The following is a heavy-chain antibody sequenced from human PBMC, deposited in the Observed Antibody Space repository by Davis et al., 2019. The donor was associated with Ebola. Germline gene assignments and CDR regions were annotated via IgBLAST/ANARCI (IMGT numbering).Heavy chain of an antibody. D-gene: IGHD6-13*01. Sequence: SETLSLTCAVSGGSISSGGYSWSWIRQPPGKGLEWIGYIYHSGSTYYNPSLKSRVTISVDRSKNQFSLKLSSVTAADTAVYYCARLYFSSSWYSNWFDPWGQGTLVTVSS. J-gene: IGHJ5*02. V-gene: IGHV4-30-2*02. CDR1: GGSISSGGYS. CDR3: ARLYFSSSWYSNWFDP. CDR2: IYHSGST.